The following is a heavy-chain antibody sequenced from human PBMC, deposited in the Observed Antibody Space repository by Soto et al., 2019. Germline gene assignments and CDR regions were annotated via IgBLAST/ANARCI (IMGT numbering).Heavy chain of an antibody. CDR2: ISGSGGST. D-gene: IGHD1-1*01. CDR3: AKFQVTTGTTSTSDAFDI. V-gene: IGHV3-23*01. Sequence: GGSLRLSCAASGFTFSSYAMSWVRQAPGKGLEWVSAISGSGGSTYYADSVKGRFTISRDNSKNTLYLQMNSLRAEDTAVYYCAKFQVTTGTTSTSDAFDIWGQGTMVTVSS. CDR1: GFTFSSYA. J-gene: IGHJ3*02.